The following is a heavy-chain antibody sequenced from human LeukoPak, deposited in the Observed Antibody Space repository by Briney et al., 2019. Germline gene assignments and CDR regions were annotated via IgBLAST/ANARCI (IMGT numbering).Heavy chain of an antibody. CDR1: GFTFSDYY. CDR2: ISSSGSTI. J-gene: IGHJ4*02. D-gene: IGHD7-27*01. CDR3: ARDVNWGSAIFDY. V-gene: IGHV3-11*04. Sequence: GGSLRLSCAASGFTFSDYYMSWIRQAPGKGLEWVSYISSSGSTIYYADSVKGRFTISRDNAKNSLYLQMNSLRAEDAAVYYCARDVNWGSAIFDYWGQGTLVTVSS.